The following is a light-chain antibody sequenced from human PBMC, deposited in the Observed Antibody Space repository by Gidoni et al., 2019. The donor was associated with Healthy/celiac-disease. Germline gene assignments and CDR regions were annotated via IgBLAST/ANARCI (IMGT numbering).Light chain of an antibody. J-gene: IGKJ4*01. CDR1: QSVSSY. Sequence: EIVLTQSPATMSSSPGERSTLSCRSSQSVSSYLAWYQQKPGQAPRLLIYDASNRATGIQARFSVSVSGPDFTLTISSLEPEDFAVYYCQQRSNWPWLTFGGGTKVKIK. CDR3: QQRSNWPWLT. CDR2: DAS. V-gene: IGKV3-11*01.